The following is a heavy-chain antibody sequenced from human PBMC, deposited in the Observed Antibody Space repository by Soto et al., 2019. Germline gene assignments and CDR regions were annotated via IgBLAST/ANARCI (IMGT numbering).Heavy chain of an antibody. CDR3: ARGFVTTVTRFDY. J-gene: IGHJ4*02. V-gene: IGHV4-34*01. Sequence: SETLSLTCAVYGGSFSGYYWSWIRQPPGKGLEWIGEINLSGSTNYNPSLKSRVTISVDTSKNQFSLKLSSVTAADTAVYYCARGFVTTVTRFDYWGQGTLVTVSS. CDR2: INLSGST. CDR1: GGSFSGYY. D-gene: IGHD4-17*01.